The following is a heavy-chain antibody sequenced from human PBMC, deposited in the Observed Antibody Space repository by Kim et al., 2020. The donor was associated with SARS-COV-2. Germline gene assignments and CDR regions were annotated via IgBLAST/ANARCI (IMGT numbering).Heavy chain of an antibody. CDR3: ARGQQLAEDSFDI. Sequence: YAGSGTDRFTISRDDSENTLSLKMNSRRAEHTAVYYCARGQQLAEDSFDIWGQGTMVTVSS. J-gene: IGHJ3*02. D-gene: IGHD6-13*01. V-gene: IGHV3-33*01.